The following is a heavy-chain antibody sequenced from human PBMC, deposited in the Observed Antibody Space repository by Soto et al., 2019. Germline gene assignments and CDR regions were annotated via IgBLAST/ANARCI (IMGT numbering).Heavy chain of an antibody. D-gene: IGHD3-10*01. CDR2: ISDDGVSK. CDR3: ARAYYFGSGTSYTLYY. J-gene: IGHJ4*02. CDR1: GFTFSNYG. Sequence: PXVSLRLSCAACGFTFSNYGMHWVRQAPGKGLEWVAAISDDGVSKYYADSVQGRFTISRDNSESAVFLQMNSLRPDDTALYFCARAYYFGSGTSYTLYYWGQGTQVTASS. V-gene: IGHV3-30*03.